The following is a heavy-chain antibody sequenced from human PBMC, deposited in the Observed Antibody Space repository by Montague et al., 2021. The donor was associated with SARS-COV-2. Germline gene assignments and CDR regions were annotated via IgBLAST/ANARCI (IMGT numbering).Heavy chain of an antibody. D-gene: IGHD3-22*01. CDR1: GGSFGDDH. V-gene: IGHV4-34*01. J-gene: IGHJ4*02. Sequence: SETLSLTCGVYGGSFGDDHWSWIRQPPGKGLEWIGDIKQSGSTXXXPSXXXRVTISVDTSKNQFSLKLTSVTAADTAVYFCARGHLSVSMIVVVFTSASYYFDYWGQGAQVTASS. CDR2: IKQSGST. CDR3: ARGHLSVSMIVVVFTSASYYFDY.